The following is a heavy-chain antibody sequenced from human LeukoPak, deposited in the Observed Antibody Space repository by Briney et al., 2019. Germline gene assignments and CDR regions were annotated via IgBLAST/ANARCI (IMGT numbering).Heavy chain of an antibody. J-gene: IGHJ4*02. CDR1: GYTFTSYY. D-gene: IGHD3-22*01. V-gene: IGHV1-46*01. CDR2: INPSGGST. Sequence: ASVKVSCKASGYTFTSYYMHWVRQAPGQGLEWMGIINPSGGSTSYAQKLQGRVTMTRDTSTSTVYMELSSLRSEDTAVYYCARAGGYDSSGYYYREPFDYWGQGTLVTVSS. CDR3: ARAGGYDSSGYYYREPFDY.